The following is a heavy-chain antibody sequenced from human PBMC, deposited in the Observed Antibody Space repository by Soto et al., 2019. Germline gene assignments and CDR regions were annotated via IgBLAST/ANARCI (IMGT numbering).Heavy chain of an antibody. J-gene: IGHJ4*02. D-gene: IGHD6-6*01. CDR2: ISGYNANT. CDR1: GYTFTNNG. Sequence: ASVKVSCKTSGYTFTNNGINWVRQAPGQGLEWMGWISGYNANTKYAQKFQGRVTLTTDTLTSTAFMELRSLRSDDTAVYYCARGLEYSSSPVDYWGQGTLVTVSS. V-gene: IGHV1-18*04. CDR3: ARGLEYSSSPVDY.